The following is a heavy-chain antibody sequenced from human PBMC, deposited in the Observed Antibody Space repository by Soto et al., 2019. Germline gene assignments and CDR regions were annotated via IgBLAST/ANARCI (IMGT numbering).Heavy chain of an antibody. D-gene: IGHD4-17*01. Sequence: GASVKVSCKASGYTFKSYQVYWVRQAPGQRLECMGWINISNGNTEYSQNFQGRVTMTRDTSASTAYMELSSLRSEDTAVYYCAGDTDLTLVTTLDYWGQGTPVTVSS. CDR2: INISNGNT. CDR1: GYTFKSYQ. CDR3: AGDTDLTLVTTLDY. J-gene: IGHJ4*02. V-gene: IGHV1-3*04.